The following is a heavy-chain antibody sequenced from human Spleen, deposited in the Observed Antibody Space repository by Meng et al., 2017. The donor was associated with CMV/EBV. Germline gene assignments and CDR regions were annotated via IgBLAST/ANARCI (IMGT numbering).Heavy chain of an antibody. J-gene: IGHJ6*02. CDR2: ISYDGNNK. CDR3: ARVVIPGATGRDTDRNYYYYGMDV. Sequence: GESLKISCAASGFTFSSYAMHWVRQAPGKGLEWVAVISYDGNNKYYADSVKGRFTISRDNSKNTLYLRMNSLRGEDTAMYYCARVVIPGATGRDTDRNYYYYGMDVWGQGTTVTVSS. V-gene: IGHV3-30*04. CDR1: GFTFSSYA. D-gene: IGHD2-2*01.